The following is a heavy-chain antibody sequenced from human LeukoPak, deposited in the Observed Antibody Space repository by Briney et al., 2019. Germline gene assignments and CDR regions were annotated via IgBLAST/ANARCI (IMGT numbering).Heavy chain of an antibody. D-gene: IGHD2-21*02. CDR2: ISGSGGST. V-gene: IGHV3-23*01. J-gene: IGHJ4*02. Sequence: GVSLRLACAASGFTFSSYAMSWVRQAPGKGLEWVSAISGSGGSTYYADSVKGRFTISRDNSKNTLYLQMNSLRAEDTAVYYYAKRRPYCGGDCYGNYFDYWGQGTLVTVSS. CDR3: AKRRPYCGGDCYGNYFDY. CDR1: GFTFSSYA.